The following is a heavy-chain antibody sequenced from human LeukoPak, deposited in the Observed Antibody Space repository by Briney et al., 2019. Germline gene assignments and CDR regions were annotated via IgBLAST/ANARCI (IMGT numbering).Heavy chain of an antibody. J-gene: IGHJ4*02. CDR1: GYSISSGYY. CDR2: IYHSGSA. V-gene: IGHV4-38-2*02. CDR3: ARDALNDYRPFGY. D-gene: IGHD1-1*01. Sequence: SETLSLTCAVSGYSISSGYYWGWIRQPPGKGLEWIGSIYHSGSAYQNPSLKSRVTISVDTSKNLFSLKLRSVTAADTAVYYCARDALNDYRPFGYWGQGTLVTVSS.